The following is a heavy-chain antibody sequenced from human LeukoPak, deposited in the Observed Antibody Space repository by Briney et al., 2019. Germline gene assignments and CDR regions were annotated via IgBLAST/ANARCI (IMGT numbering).Heavy chain of an antibody. D-gene: IGHD1-26*01. Sequence: SETLSLTXTVSGGSISSGNYYWSWIRQPAGKGLEWIGRIYATGSTNYNPSLKSRVTISVDTSKNQFSLKLSSVTAADTAVYYCARAVGSSESNWFDPWGQGTLATVSS. CDR2: IYATGST. CDR1: GGSISSGNYY. J-gene: IGHJ5*02. CDR3: ARAVGSSESNWFDP. V-gene: IGHV4-61*02.